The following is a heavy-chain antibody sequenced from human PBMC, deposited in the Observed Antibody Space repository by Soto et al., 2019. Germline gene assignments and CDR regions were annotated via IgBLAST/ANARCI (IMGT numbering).Heavy chain of an antibody. V-gene: IGHV4-31*01. D-gene: IGHD6-6*01. CDR1: GGSVISGGYY. CDR2: SYYRGAT. Sequence: QLQLQESGPGLVKPSQTLSLTCTVSGGSVISGGYYWSWLRQHPGNGLEWIGYSYYRGATNYNPSLTSLITISVDTSKTQLSLKLSSVTAADTAVYSCARVLSTSSFESWGQGALVTVSS. J-gene: IGHJ4*02. CDR3: ARVLSTSSFES.